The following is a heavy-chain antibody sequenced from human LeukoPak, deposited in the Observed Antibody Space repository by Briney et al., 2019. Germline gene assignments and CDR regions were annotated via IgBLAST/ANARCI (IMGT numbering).Heavy chain of an antibody. CDR3: ARYVWGSYPTFEDY. CDR1: SGSISSYY. D-gene: IGHD3-16*02. V-gene: IGHV4-59*01. CDR2: IYYSGST. J-gene: IGHJ4*02. Sequence: PSETLSLTCSVSSGSISSYYWSWIRQPPGKGLEWIGYIYYSGSTSYNPSLKSRVTISVDTSKKQFSLKLSSVTAADTAVYYCARYVWGSYPTFEDYWGQGTLVTVSS.